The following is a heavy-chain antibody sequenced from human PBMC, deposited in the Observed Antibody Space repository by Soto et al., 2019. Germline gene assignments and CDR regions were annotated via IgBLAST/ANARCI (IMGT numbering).Heavy chain of an antibody. D-gene: IGHD2-15*01. CDR1: GGTFSSYA. CDR3: ARSSRRDETLSACSGGSCYYYYYGMDV. CDR2: IIPIFGTA. V-gene: IGHV1-69*13. J-gene: IGHJ6*04. Sequence: ASVKVSCKASGGTFSSYAISWVRQAPGQGLEWMGGIIPIFGTANYAQKFQGRVTITADESTSTAYMELSSLRSEDTAVYYCARSSRRDETLSACSGGSCYYYYYGMDVWGKGTTVTVSS.